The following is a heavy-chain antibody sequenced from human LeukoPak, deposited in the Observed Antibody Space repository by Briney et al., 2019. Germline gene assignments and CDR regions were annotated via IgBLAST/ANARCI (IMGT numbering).Heavy chain of an antibody. D-gene: IGHD3-10*01. CDR1: GFTFSSYW. J-gene: IGHJ5*02. Sequence: GSLRLSCAASGFTFSSYWMSWVRQAPGKGLEWIGEINHSRSTNYNPSLKSRVTISVDTSKNQFSLKLSSVTAADTAVYYCARRGPPRTLLRGVKSGWFDPWGQGTLVTVSS. CDR3: ARRGPPRTLLRGVKSGWFDP. V-gene: IGHV4-34*01. CDR2: INHSRST.